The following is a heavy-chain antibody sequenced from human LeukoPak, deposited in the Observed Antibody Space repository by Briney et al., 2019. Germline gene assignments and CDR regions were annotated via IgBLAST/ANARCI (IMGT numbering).Heavy chain of an antibody. J-gene: IGHJ4*02. Sequence: GGSLRLSCAASGFTFSSYAMSWVRQAPGKGLEWVSAISGSGGSTYYADSVKGRFTISRDNSKNTLYLQMNSLGAEDTAVYYCAKASGRSSGWSDYWGQGPLVTVSS. CDR3: AKASGRSSGWSDY. CDR2: ISGSGGST. D-gene: IGHD6-19*01. V-gene: IGHV3-23*01. CDR1: GFTFSSYA.